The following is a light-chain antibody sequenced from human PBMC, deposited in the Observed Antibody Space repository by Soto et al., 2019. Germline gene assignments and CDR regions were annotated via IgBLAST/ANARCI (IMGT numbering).Light chain of an antibody. V-gene: IGKV3-11*01. CDR1: QSVNDY. Sequence: EIVLAQSPATLSLSPGDRATLSCRASQSVNDYLAWYQQRPGQAPRLLIYDASNRATGIPARFSGSGSGTDFNRTISSLEPEDFAVYYCQQRSDGPLTFGGGTKVEIK. CDR3: QQRSDGPLT. CDR2: DAS. J-gene: IGKJ4*01.